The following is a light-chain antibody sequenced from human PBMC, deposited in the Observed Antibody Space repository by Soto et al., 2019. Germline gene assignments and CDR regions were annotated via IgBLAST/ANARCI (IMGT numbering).Light chain of an antibody. J-gene: IGLJ3*02. V-gene: IGLV1-40*01. CDR1: SSSVGAGYD. CDR3: SSYTSSSTWV. CDR2: SNT. Sequence: QSVLTQPPSVSGAPGQRVTISCTGSSSSVGAGYDVHWYQHLPGTAPKLLIFSNTNRPSGVPDRFSGSKSGTSVSLAIAGLQAEDEGDYYCSSYTSSSTWVFGGGTKLTVL.